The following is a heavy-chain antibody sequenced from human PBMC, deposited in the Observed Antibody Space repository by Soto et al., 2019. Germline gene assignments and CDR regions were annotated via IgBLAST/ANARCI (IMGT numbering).Heavy chain of an antibody. CDR3: ATDVVTILAFDY. CDR1: AFTFTSSA. Sequence: SVKVSCKASAFTFTSSAVQWVRQARGQRLEWIGWIVVGSGNTNYAQKFQERVTITRDMSTSTAYMELSSLRSEDTAVYYCATDVVTILAFDYWGQGTLVTVSS. D-gene: IGHD3-3*01. V-gene: IGHV1-58*01. J-gene: IGHJ4*02. CDR2: IVVGSGNT.